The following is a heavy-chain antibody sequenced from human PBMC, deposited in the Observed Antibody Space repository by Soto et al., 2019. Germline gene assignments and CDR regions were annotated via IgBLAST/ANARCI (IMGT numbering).Heavy chain of an antibody. CDR1: GYTFTSYD. D-gene: IGHD6-6*01. Sequence: ASVKVSCKASGYTFTSYDINWVRQATGQGLEWMGWMNPNSGNTGYAQKFQGRVTMTRNTSISTAYMELSSRRSEDTAVYYCARGAYSSSSGNWFDPWGQGTLVTVSS. CDR3: ARGAYSSSSGNWFDP. CDR2: MNPNSGNT. V-gene: IGHV1-8*01. J-gene: IGHJ5*02.